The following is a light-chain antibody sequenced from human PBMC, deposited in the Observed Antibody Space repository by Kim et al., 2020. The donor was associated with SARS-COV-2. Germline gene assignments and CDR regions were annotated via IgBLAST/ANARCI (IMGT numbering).Light chain of an antibody. CDR1: QSVSSTY. CDR2: GAS. Sequence: LSPRERATRSCRASQSVSSTYLVWYQQKPGQAPRLLIYGASSRATGIPDRFSGSGSGTDFTLTISRLEPEDFAVYYCQHYGNSPYTFGQGTKLEI. J-gene: IGKJ2*01. CDR3: QHYGNSPYT. V-gene: IGKV3-20*01.